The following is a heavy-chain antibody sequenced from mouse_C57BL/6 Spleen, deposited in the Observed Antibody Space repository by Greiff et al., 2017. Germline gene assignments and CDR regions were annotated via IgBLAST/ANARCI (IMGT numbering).Heavy chain of an antibody. V-gene: IGHV1-18*01. CDR3: ARAPANWDPHWYFDV. J-gene: IGHJ1*03. CDR2: INPNNGGT. Sequence: VQLQQSGPELVKPGASVKIPCKASGYTFTDYNMDWVKQSHGKSLEWIGDINPNNGGTIYNQKFKGKATLTVDKSSSTAYMELRSLTSEDTAVYYCARAPANWDPHWYFDVWGTGTTVTVSS. CDR1: GYTFTDYN. D-gene: IGHD4-1*01.